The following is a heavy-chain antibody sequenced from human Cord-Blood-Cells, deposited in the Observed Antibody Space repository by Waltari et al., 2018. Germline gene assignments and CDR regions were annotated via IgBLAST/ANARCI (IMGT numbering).Heavy chain of an antibody. D-gene: IGHD6-13*01. J-gene: IGHJ6*02. CDR1: GFTFSSYS. CDR2: ISSSSSYI. V-gene: IGHV3-21*01. Sequence: EVQLVESGGGLVKPGGSLRLSCAASGFTFSSYSMNWVRQAPGKGLEWVSSISSSSSYIYYADSVKGRFTISRDNAKNSLYLKMNSLRAEDTAVYYCARDSSSSWYYYYGMDVWGQGTTVTVSS. CDR3: ARDSSSSWYYYYGMDV.